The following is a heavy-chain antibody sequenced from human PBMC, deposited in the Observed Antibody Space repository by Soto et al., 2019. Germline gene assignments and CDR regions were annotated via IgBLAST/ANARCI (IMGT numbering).Heavy chain of an antibody. CDR2: IYYSGST. V-gene: IGHV4-31*03. Sequence: PSQTLSLTCTVSGGSISNGGYYWSWIRQHPGKGLEWIGYIYYSGSTYYNPSLKSRVTISVDTSKNQFSLKLSSVTAADTAVYYCARDGDYCGGDCSLPWGQGTLVTVSS. J-gene: IGHJ5*02. CDR1: GGSISNGGYY. CDR3: ARDGDYCGGDCSLP. D-gene: IGHD2-21*02.